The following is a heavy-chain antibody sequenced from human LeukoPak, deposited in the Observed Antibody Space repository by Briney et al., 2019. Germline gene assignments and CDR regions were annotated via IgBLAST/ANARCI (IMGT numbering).Heavy chain of an antibody. Sequence: GGSLRLSCAASGFTVSSNYMSWVRQAPGKGLEWVSVIYSGGNTYYADSAKGRFTISRDNSKNTLYLQMDSLRAEDTALYYCAKGEQWPFDYRGQGTLVTVSS. CDR1: GFTVSSNY. D-gene: IGHD6-19*01. J-gene: IGHJ4*02. CDR2: IYSGGNT. CDR3: AKGEQWPFDY. V-gene: IGHV3-53*01.